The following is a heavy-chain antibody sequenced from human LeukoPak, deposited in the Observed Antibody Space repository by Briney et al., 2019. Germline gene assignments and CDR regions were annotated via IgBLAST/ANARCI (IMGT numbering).Heavy chain of an antibody. CDR3: AKDSVAYNGIYDAFDI. CDR2: ISGSGSGGST. Sequence: GGSLRLSCAASGFTFSSSAMSWVRQAPGQGLEWVSSISGSGSGGSTYYADSVKGRFTISRDDSKNSLYLQMIRLRSEDTAVYYCAKDSVAYNGIYDAFDIWGQGKMVIVSS. CDR1: GFTFSSSA. J-gene: IGHJ3*02. D-gene: IGHD1-26*01. V-gene: IGHV3-23*01.